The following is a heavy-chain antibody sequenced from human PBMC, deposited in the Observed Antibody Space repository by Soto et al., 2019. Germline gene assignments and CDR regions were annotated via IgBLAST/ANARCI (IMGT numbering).Heavy chain of an antibody. CDR2: ISSSSSYI. V-gene: IGHV3-21*01. CDR1: GFTFSSYS. D-gene: IGHD3-9*01. J-gene: IGHJ3*02. Sequence: GGSLRLSCAASGFTFSSYSMNWVRQAPGKGLEWVSSISSSSSYIYYADSVKGRFTISRDNAKNSLYLQINSLRAEDTAVYYCARDHYDILTGYYRAAFDIWGQGTMVTVSS. CDR3: ARDHYDILTGYYRAAFDI.